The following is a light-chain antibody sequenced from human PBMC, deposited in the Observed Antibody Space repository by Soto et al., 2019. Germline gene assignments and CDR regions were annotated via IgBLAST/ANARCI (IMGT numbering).Light chain of an antibody. J-gene: IGKJ1*01. V-gene: IGKV3-15*01. CDR2: GAT. CDR1: QNVLSD. CDR3: QQYRSWPRP. Sequence: EILLTQSPATLSVSPGETATLSCRASQNVLSDLAWYQQKPGQAPRLLVYGATTRGTDAPAKFRGRGSGTEFSLTISSLQSEDSAAYSCQQYRSWPRPFGQGSKVEI.